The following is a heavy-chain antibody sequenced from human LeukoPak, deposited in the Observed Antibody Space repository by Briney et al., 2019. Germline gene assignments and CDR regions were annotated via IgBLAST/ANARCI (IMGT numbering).Heavy chain of an antibody. CDR2: LNIHGTYI. CDR1: GFSFSNYN. CDR3: ARGSDVHQRQNLFDY. V-gene: IGHV3-21*01. D-gene: IGHD2-2*01. Sequence: GGSLRLSCAASGFSFSNYNMDWVRQAPGKGLEWVSSLNIHGTYIYYAGSVKGRFTISRDNAKNSLYLQMNSLRVEDTAVYYCARGSDVHQRQNLFDYWGQGTLVTVSS. J-gene: IGHJ4*02.